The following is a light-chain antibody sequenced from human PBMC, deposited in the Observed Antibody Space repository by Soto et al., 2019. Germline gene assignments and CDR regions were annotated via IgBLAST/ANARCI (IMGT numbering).Light chain of an antibody. CDR3: SSYVGSNRV. CDR1: SSDVGGYNY. V-gene: IGLV2-8*01. Sequence: QSALTQPPSASGSPGQSVTISCTGTSSDVGGYNYVSWYQQHPGKAPKLMIYEISKRPSGVPDRFSGSKSGNTASLTVSGLQAEDEADYYCSSYVGSNRVFGGGTKLIVL. J-gene: IGLJ3*02. CDR2: EIS.